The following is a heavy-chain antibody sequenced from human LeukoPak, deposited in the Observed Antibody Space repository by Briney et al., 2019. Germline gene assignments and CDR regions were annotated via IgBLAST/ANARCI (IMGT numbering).Heavy chain of an antibody. J-gene: IGHJ4*02. CDR2: ISGSGDST. CDR1: GFTFSSYA. D-gene: IGHD2-2*01. Sequence: GGSLRLSCAASGFTFSSYAMSWVRQAPGKGLEWVSAISGSGDSTYYADSVKGRFTISRDNSKNTLYLQMNSLRAEDTAVYYCAKSPLVSGRFDYWGQGTLVTVSS. CDR3: AKSPLVSGRFDY. V-gene: IGHV3-23*01.